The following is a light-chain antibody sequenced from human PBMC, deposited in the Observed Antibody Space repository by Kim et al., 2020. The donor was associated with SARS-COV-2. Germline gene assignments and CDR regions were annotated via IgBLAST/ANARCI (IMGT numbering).Light chain of an antibody. CDR3: QSYDSSLSGSV. CDR1: SSNIGAGYD. Sequence: QRVTISCTGSSSNIGAGYDVHWYQQLPGTAPKLLIYGNSNRPSGVPDRFSGSKSGTSASLAITGLQAEHEADYYCQSYDSSLSGSVFGGGTQLTVL. CDR2: GNS. V-gene: IGLV1-40*01. J-gene: IGLJ2*01.